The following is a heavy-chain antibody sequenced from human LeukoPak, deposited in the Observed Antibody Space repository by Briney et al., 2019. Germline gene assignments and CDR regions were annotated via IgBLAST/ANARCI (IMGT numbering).Heavy chain of an antibody. CDR2: ISYDGQKK. J-gene: IGHJ4*02. CDR1: GFTFSNYA. Sequence: PGRSLRLSCAASGFTFSNYAMHWVRQAPGKGLEWVAVISYDGQKKYSADAVKGRFTISRDNSKNPVYLEMNSLRAEDPAVYHCARDGSDGGQGTLVTVSS. D-gene: IGHD1-1*01. V-gene: IGHV3-30*04. CDR3: ARDGSD.